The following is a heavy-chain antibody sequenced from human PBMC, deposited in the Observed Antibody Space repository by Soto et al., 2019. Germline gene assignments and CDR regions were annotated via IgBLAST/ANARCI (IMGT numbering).Heavy chain of an antibody. CDR2: LYSTENT. V-gene: IGHV4-39*01. D-gene: IGHD3-9*01. Sequence: KPSETLSLTCTVSGGSVSSNGYSWGWIRQSPGKGLEWIGILYSTENTYYHPSLLSRVTIFADTSMNQFSLSLSSVTAADTAVYYCARVLGDDLLTGYSDVDTALGVFDFWGRGTLVTVSS. CDR3: ARVLGDDLLTGYSDVDTALGVFDF. J-gene: IGHJ4*02. CDR1: GGSVSSNGYS.